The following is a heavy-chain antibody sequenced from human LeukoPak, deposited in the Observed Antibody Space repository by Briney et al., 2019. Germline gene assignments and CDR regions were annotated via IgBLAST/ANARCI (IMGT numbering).Heavy chain of an antibody. CDR3: ARDRAWNYFDY. CDR1: EFTFSRHG. V-gene: IGHV3-30*03. CDR2: TSNDGSRK. D-gene: IGHD3-3*01. J-gene: IGHJ4*02. Sequence: GGSLRLSCAPSEFTFSRHGMHWVRQAPGKGLEWVAITSNDGSRKYYAHSVEGRFTISRDNSKNTLYLQMDSLRAEDTAVYYCARDRAWNYFDYWGQGTLVTVSS.